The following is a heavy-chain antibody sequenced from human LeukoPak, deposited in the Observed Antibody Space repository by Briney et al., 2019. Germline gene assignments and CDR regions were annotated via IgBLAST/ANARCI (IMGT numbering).Heavy chain of an antibody. CDR1: GFTFSRYG. Sequence: GGSLRLSCAASGFTFSRYGMHWVRQAPAKGLEWVAFIRYDGSNKYYADSVKRRFTIPRDNSKNTLYLQMNSLRAEDTAVYYCAKKVGQLLYYYYYMDVWGKGTTVTVSS. CDR2: IRYDGSNK. V-gene: IGHV3-30*02. J-gene: IGHJ6*03. D-gene: IGHD2-2*01. CDR3: AKKVGQLLYYYYYMDV.